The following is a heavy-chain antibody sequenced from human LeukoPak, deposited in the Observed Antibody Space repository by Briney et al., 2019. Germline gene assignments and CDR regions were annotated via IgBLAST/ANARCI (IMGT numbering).Heavy chain of an antibody. Sequence: ASVKVSCKASGGTFSSYAISWVRQAPGQGLEWMGRIIPIFGTANYAQKFQGRATITTDESTSTAYMELSSLRSEDTAVYYCAREAYSSSSGFDYWGQGTLVTVSS. CDR2: IIPIFGTA. J-gene: IGHJ4*02. V-gene: IGHV1-69*05. CDR3: AREAYSSSSGFDY. D-gene: IGHD6-6*01. CDR1: GGTFSSYA.